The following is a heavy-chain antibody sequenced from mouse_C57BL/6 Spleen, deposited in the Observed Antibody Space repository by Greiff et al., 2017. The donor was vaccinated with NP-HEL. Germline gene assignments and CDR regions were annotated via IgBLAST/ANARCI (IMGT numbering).Heavy chain of an antibody. D-gene: IGHD1-1*01. CDR3: ARSRYYDGSSLTGPFDY. Sequence: QVQLQQPGAELVKPGASVKLSCKASGYTFTSYWMQWVKQRPGQGLEWIGEIDPSDSYTNYNQKFKGKATLTVDTSSSTAYMQLSSLTSEDSAVYYCARSRYYDGSSLTGPFDYWGQGTTLTVSS. V-gene: IGHV1-50*01. CDR1: GYTFTSYW. CDR2: IDPSDSYT. J-gene: IGHJ2*01.